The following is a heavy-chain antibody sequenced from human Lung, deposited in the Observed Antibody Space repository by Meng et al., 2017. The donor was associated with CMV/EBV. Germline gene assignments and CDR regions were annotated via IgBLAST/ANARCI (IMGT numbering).Heavy chain of an antibody. CDR1: GYTFTGYY. CDR2: INPNSGGT. V-gene: IGHV1-2*02. CDR3: ARRVGGPDAVDI. J-gene: IGHJ3*02. Sequence: ASVXVSXKASGYTFTGYYMHWVRQAPGQGLEWMGWINPNSGGTNYAQKFQGRVTMTRDTSISTAYMELSRLRYDDTAVYYCARRVGGPDAVDIWGQGTMVTVSS. D-gene: IGHD3-16*01.